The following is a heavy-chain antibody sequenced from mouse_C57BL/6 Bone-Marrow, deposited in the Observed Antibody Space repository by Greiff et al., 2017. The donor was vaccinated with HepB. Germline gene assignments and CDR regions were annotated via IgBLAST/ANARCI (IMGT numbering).Heavy chain of an antibody. CDR2: IDPSDSYT. CDR3: ARDGYYEDYYAMDY. CDR1: GYTFTSYW. D-gene: IGHD2-3*01. V-gene: IGHV1-50*01. Sequence: QVQLQQSGAELVKPGASVKLSCKASGYTFTSYWMQWVKQRPGQGLEWIGEIDPSDSYTNYNQKFKGKATLTVDTSSSTAYMQLSSLTSEDSAVYYCARDGYYEDYYAMDYWGQGTAVTASS. J-gene: IGHJ4*01.